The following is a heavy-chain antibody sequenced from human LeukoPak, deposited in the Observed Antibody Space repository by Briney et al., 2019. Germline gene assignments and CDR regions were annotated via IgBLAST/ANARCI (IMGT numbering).Heavy chain of an antibody. CDR2: IYYSGST. V-gene: IGHV4-59*01. J-gene: IGHJ4*02. CDR1: GGSISSYY. Sequence: SETLSLTCTVSGGSISSYYWSWIRQPPGKGLEWIGYIYYSGSTNYNPSLKSRVTISVDTSKNQFSLKLSSVTAADAAVYYCARGVDRYSSSVWGQGTLVTVSS. D-gene: IGHD6-13*01. CDR3: ARGVDRYSSSV.